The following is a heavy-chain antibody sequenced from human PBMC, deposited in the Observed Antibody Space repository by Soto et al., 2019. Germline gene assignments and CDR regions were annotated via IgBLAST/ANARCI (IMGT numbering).Heavy chain of an antibody. CDR1: GGSLSSYY. CDR2: IYYTGST. J-gene: IGHJ4*02. CDR3: ARGLDYYGSSDY. Sequence: QVQLQESGPGLVKPSETLSLTCTVSGGSLSSYYWRWVRQPPGKGLEWIGHIYYTGSTNYNASLKIRVTVSVDTSKNQFALKLSSVTAADTAVYYCARGLDYYGSSDYWGQGTLVTVSS. V-gene: IGHV4-59*01. D-gene: IGHD3-10*01.